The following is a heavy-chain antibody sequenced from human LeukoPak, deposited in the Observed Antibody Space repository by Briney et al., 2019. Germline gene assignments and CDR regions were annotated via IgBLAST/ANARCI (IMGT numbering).Heavy chain of an antibody. CDR3: ARRGRIFGVVIIGYFDY. V-gene: IGHV3-7*05. D-gene: IGHD3-3*01. CDR2: IEQEGSEK. CDR1: GFTFSSYE. J-gene: IGHJ4*02. Sequence: GGSLRLSCAASGFTFSSYEMSWVRQAPGKGLEWVANIEQEGSEKNYVDSVKGRFTISGDNAKNSLYLQMNSLRAEDTAVYYCARRGRIFGVVIIGYFDYWGQGTLVTVSS.